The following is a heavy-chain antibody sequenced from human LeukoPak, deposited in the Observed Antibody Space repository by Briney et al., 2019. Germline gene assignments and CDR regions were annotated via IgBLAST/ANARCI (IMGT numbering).Heavy chain of an antibody. Sequence: WMGRIIPILGIANYAQKFQGRVTITADKSPSTTYMELSSLRSEDTAVYYCARLLYYYGMDVWGQGTTVTVSS. V-gene: IGHV1-69*02. J-gene: IGHJ6*02. CDR2: IIPILGIA. CDR3: ARLLYYYGMDV.